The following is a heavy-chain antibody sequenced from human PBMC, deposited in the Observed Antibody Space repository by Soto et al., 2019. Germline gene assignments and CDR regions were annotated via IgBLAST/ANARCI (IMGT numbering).Heavy chain of an antibody. Sequence: GESLKISCSISGNNFTAYWITWVRQMPGRGLVGMGRIAPTDSYTKYIPSYQGHVTISAERSTTTAXLEWSSLKTSDTAMYCCARHRSKSMGFDYGGPGTWVTVSS. CDR1: GNNFTAYW. D-gene: IGHD1-26*01. CDR2: IAPTDSYT. V-gene: IGHV5-10-1*01. CDR3: ARHRSKSMGFDY. J-gene: IGHJ4*02.